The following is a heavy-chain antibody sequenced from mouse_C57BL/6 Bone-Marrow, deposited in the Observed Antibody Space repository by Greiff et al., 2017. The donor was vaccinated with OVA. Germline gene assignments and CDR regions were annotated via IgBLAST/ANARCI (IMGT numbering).Heavy chain of an antibody. CDR3: TTREDGYYFDY. Sequence: VQLQQSGAELVRPGASVKLSCTASGFNIKDDYMHWVKQRPEQGLEWIGWIDPVNGDTEYASKFQGKATITADTSSNTAYLQISSLASEDTAVYYWTTREDGYYFDYWGQGTTLTVSS. CDR2: IDPVNGDT. D-gene: IGHD2-3*01. J-gene: IGHJ2*01. CDR1: GFNIKDDY. V-gene: IGHV14-4*01.